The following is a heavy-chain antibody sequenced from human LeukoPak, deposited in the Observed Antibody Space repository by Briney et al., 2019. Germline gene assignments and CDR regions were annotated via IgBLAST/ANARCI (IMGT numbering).Heavy chain of an antibody. CDR1: GYTFTKYY. Sequence: ASVKVSCKASGYTFTKYYIHWVRQAPGQGLEWMGMINPSDGATTYAQRFQGRVIMTRDMSTTTVYMDLRSLRSEDTAVYFCARGQRGGLSGSLEGLFASYYTYYYMDVWGRGTTVSVSS. J-gene: IGHJ6*03. V-gene: IGHV1-46*01. CDR3: ARGQRGGLSGSLEGLFASYYTYYYMDV. CDR2: INPSDGAT. D-gene: IGHD1-26*01.